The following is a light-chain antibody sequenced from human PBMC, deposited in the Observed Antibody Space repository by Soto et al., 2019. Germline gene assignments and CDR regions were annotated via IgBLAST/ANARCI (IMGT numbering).Light chain of an antibody. V-gene: IGKV3-15*01. CDR3: QQYNNWPRT. Sequence: EIVMTQSPATLSVSPGERATLSCTASQRVSSNLAWYQQKPGQAPRLLIYGASTRATGIPARFSGSGSGTEFTLTISSLESEDFVVDYCQQYNNWPRTFGQGTKVEIK. CDR2: GAS. CDR1: QRVSSN. J-gene: IGKJ1*01.